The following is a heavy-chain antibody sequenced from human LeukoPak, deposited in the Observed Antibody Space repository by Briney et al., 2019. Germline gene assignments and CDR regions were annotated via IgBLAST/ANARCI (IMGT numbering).Heavy chain of an antibody. CDR2: IYYSGST. Sequence: SETLSLTCTVSGGSISSGGYYWSWIRQHPGKGLEWIGYIYYSGSTYYNPSLKSRVTISVDTSKNQFSLKLSSVTAADTAVYYCAREMATIRRAFDIWGQGTMVAVSS. V-gene: IGHV4-31*03. CDR1: GGSISSGGYY. J-gene: IGHJ3*02. D-gene: IGHD5-24*01. CDR3: AREMATIRRAFDI.